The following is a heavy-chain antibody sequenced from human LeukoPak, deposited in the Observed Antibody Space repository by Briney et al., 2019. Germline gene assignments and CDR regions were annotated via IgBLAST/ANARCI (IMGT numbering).Heavy chain of an antibody. V-gene: IGHV3-7*01. CDR2: IKQDGSAI. D-gene: IGHD6-13*01. J-gene: IGHJ4*02. CDR3: ARCGVGVAAAAANC. CDR1: GFTLSSNW. Sequence: GGSLRLSCAASGFTLSSNWMSWVRQAPGKGLEWVANIKQDGSAIYYVDSVKGRFTISRDNAKNSLYLQMNSLRAEDTAVYYCARCGVGVAAAAANCWGQGTLLTASS.